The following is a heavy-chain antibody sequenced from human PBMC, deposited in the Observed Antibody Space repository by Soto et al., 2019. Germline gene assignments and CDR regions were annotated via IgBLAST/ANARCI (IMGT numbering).Heavy chain of an antibody. CDR1: GGTFSSYG. Sequence: QVQLVQSGAEVKKPGSSVKVSCKASGGTFSSYGISWVRQAPGQGLEWMGGIIPIFDTTKYAQKFQDRVTIPADESTTTAYMELSTLRSEDTAVYYCAIDYASERDYYSYHIDVWGQGTTVTVSS. CDR3: AIDYASERDYYSYHIDV. CDR2: IIPIFDTT. D-gene: IGHD3-16*01. V-gene: IGHV1-69*01. J-gene: IGHJ6*02.